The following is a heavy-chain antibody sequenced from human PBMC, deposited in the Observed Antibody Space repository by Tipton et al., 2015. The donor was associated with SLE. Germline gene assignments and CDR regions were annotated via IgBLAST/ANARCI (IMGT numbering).Heavy chain of an antibody. CDR2: IYYSGST. D-gene: IGHD3-10*01. CDR1: GGSISSSSYY. V-gene: IGHV4-39*07. J-gene: IGHJ4*02. CDR3: ATGGREYYFDY. Sequence: TLSLTCTVSGGSISSSSYYWGWIRQPPGKGLEWIGSIYYSGSTYYNPSLKSRVTVSVDTSKNQFSLKLSSVTAADTAVYYCATGGREYYFDYWGQGTLVTASS.